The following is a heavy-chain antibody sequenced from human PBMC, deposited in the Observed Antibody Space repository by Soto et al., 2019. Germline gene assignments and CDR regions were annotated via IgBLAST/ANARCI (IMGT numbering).Heavy chain of an antibody. CDR2: IYYSGST. Sequence: QLQLQESGPGLVKPSETLSLTCTVSGGSISSSSYYWGWIRQPPGKGLEWIGSIYYSGSTYYNPSLKNRVTISVDTSKNQFSLKLSSVTAADTAVYYCARESELDQYDFWSGTKTENDNWFDPWGQGTLVTVSS. CDR1: GGSISSSSYY. CDR3: ARESELDQYDFWSGTKTENDNWFDP. V-gene: IGHV4-39*02. D-gene: IGHD3-3*01. J-gene: IGHJ5*02.